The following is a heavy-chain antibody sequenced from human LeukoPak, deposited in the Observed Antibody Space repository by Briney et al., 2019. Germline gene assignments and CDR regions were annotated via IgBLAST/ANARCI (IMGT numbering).Heavy chain of an antibody. CDR3: ARGRANFDY. V-gene: IGHV4-39*07. Sequence: SETLSLTCTVSGGSISSSSYYWGWIRQPPGKGLEWIGSIYYSGSTDYNPSLKSRVTISVDTSKNQFSLRLSSVTAADTAVYYCARGRANFDYWGQGTLVTVSS. CDR2: IYYSGST. CDR1: GGSISSSSYY. J-gene: IGHJ4*02.